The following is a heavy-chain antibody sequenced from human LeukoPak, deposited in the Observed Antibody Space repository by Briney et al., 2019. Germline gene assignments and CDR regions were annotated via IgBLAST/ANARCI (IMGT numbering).Heavy chain of an antibody. CDR2: INWNGGST. D-gene: IGHD6-13*01. CDR1: GFIFDDYG. J-gene: IGHJ4*02. Sequence: PGGSLRLSCAAFGFIFDDYGMSWVRQAPGKGLEWVSGINWNGGSTGYADSVKGRFTISRDNAKNSLYLQMNSLRAEDTALYYCARVEGPSSSWSGSGWYFDYWGQGTLVTVSS. CDR3: ARVEGPSSSWSGSGWYFDY. V-gene: IGHV3-20*04.